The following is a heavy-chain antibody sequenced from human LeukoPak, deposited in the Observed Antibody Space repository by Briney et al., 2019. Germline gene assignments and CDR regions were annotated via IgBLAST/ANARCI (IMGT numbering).Heavy chain of an antibody. CDR2: IYHSGST. J-gene: IGHJ4*02. CDR3: ARDEEAETSGYFDY. V-gene: IGHV4-38-2*02. CDR1: GYSLSSGYY. Sequence: SETLSLTCTVSGYSLSSGYYWGWIRQPPGKGLDWIGNIYHSGSTYCNPSLKSRVTIPVDTSKNQFSLKLSSVTAADTAVYYCARDEEAETSGYFDYWGQGTLVTVSS. D-gene: IGHD3-10*01.